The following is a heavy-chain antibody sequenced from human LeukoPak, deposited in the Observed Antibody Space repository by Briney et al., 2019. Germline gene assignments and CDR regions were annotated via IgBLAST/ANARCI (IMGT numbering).Heavy chain of an antibody. CDR1: GFTFDDYA. D-gene: IGHD2-2*01. J-gene: IGHJ4*02. V-gene: IGHV3-43*02. CDR2: ISGDGGST. CDR3: AREEYEVPAAMTGVDYFDY. Sequence: PGGSLRLSCAASGFTFDDYAMHWVRQAPGKGLEWVSLISGDGGSTYYADSVKGRFTISRDNSKNSLYLQMNSLRAEDTALYYCAREEYEVPAAMTGVDYFDYWGQGTLVTVSS.